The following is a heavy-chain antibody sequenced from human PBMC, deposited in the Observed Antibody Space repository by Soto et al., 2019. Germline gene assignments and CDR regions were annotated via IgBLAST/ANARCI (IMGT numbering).Heavy chain of an antibody. CDR1: GFTFSSYG. CDR2: IWYDGSNK. D-gene: IGHD2-15*01. CDR3: ARGGPEFYYFDY. J-gene: IGHJ4*02. V-gene: IGHV3-33*01. Sequence: QVQLLESGGGVVQPGRSLRLSCAASGFTFSSYGMHWVRQAPGKGLEWVAVIWYDGSNKYYADSVKDRFTISRDNSKNTLYLQINSLRAEDKAVYYCARGGPEFYYFDYWGQGTLVTVSS.